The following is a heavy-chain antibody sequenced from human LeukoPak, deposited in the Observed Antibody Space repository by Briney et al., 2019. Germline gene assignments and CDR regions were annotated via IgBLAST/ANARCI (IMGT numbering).Heavy chain of an antibody. CDR1: GFTFSSYG. CDR2: IWYDGSNK. V-gene: IGHV3-33*01. D-gene: IGHD2-2*01. Sequence: GGSLRLSCAASGFTFSSYGMHWVRQAPGKGLEWVAVIWYDGSNKYYADSAKGRFTISRDNSKNTLYLQMNSLRAEDTAVYYCARKVVPATYYGMDVWGQGTTVTVSS. J-gene: IGHJ6*02. CDR3: ARKVVPATYYGMDV.